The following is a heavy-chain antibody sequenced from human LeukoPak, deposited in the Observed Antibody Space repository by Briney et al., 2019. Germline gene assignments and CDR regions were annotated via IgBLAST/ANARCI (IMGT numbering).Heavy chain of an antibody. Sequence: GGSLRLSCAASGFTFSSYEMNWVRQAPGKGLEWVSYISSSGSTIYYADSVKGRFTISRDNAKNSLYLQVNSLRAEDTAVYYCARWWGYYGSGGNDYWGQGTLVTVSS. J-gene: IGHJ4*02. D-gene: IGHD3-10*01. V-gene: IGHV3-48*03. CDR2: ISSSGSTI. CDR3: ARWWGYYGSGGNDY. CDR1: GFTFSSYE.